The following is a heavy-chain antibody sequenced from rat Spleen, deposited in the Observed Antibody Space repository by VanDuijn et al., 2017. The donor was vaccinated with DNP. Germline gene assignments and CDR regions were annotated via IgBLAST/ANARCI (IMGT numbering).Heavy chain of an antibody. Sequence: EVQLVESGGDLVQPGRSLKLSCVASGFTFNNYWMTWIRQVPGKGLEWVASITSSCGSTYYPDSVKGRFTISRDNAKNTLYLQMDSLRSEDTATYYCTTGVAAISTWVYWGQGVMVTVSS. V-gene: IGHV5-31*01. CDR2: ITSSCGST. D-gene: IGHD1-2*01. CDR1: GFTFNNYW. CDR3: TTGVAAISTWVY. J-gene: IGHJ2*01.